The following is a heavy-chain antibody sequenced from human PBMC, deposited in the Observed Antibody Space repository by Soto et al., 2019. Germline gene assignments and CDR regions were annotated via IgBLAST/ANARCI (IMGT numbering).Heavy chain of an antibody. J-gene: IGHJ1*01. CDR2: TYFRGGA. CDR1: GGSISDTSYY. Sequence: QLQLQESGPGLVKPSETVSLTCTASGGSISDTSYYWAWIRQPPGKGLEWIGSTYFRGGAYYNPSLKSRVTISVETSKNQFSLRLSSVTAADTGVYYCARWASVYFEHCGQGTLVTVSS. CDR3: ARWASVYFEH. V-gene: IGHV4-39*01.